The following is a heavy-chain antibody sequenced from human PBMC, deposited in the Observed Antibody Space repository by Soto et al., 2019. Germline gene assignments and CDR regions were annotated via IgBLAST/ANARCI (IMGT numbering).Heavy chain of an antibody. CDR3: ARDAGGPADY. CDR2: MYYSGST. J-gene: IGHJ4*02. Sequence: SETLSLTCTISGGSISVYYWSWIRQPPGQALEWIGYMYYSGSTNYNPSLKSRVTISVDTSKNQFSLKLSSVTAADTAVYYCARDAGGPADYWGQGTLVTVSS. V-gene: IGHV4-59*01. D-gene: IGHD2-15*01. CDR1: GGSISVYY.